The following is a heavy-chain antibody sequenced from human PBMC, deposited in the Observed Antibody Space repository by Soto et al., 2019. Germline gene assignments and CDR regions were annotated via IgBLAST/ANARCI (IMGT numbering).Heavy chain of an antibody. Sequence: PGESLKISCKGSGYSFTSYCIGWVRQMPGKGLEWMGIIYPGDSDTRYSPSFQGQVTISADKSISTAYLQWSSLKASDTAMYYCARQWGCTGGSCYSGDYYYYGMDVWGQGTTVTVSS. CDR2: IYPGDSDT. V-gene: IGHV5-51*01. J-gene: IGHJ6*02. D-gene: IGHD2-15*01. CDR3: ARQWGCTGGSCYSGDYYYYGMDV. CDR1: GYSFTSYC.